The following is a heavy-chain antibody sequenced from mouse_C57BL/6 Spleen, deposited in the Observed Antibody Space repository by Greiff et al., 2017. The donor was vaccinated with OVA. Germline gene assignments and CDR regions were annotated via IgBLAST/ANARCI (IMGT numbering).Heavy chain of an antibody. V-gene: IGHV1-54*01. CDR1: GYAFTNYL. Sequence: VQLQQSGAELVRPGTSVKVSCKASGYAFTNYLIEWVKQRPGQGLEWIGVINPGSGGTNYNEKFKGKATLTADKSSSTAYMQLSSLTSEDSAVYFCARDDGYYKGAMDYWGQGTSVTVSS. J-gene: IGHJ4*01. CDR3: ARDDGYYKGAMDY. D-gene: IGHD2-3*01. CDR2: INPGSGGT.